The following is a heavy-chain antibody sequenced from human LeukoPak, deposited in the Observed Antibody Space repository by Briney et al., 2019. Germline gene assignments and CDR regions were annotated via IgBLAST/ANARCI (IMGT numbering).Heavy chain of an antibody. CDR1: GGSFSGYY. CDR2: INHSGST. J-gene: IGHJ4*02. D-gene: IGHD3-9*01. Sequence: PSETLSLTCAVYGGSFSGYYWSWIRQPPGKGLEWIGEINHSGSTNYNPSLKSRVTISVDTSKNQFSLKLSSVTAADTAVYYCARYYDILTGYSKSRFDYWGQGTLVTVSS. CDR3: ARYYDILTGYSKSRFDY. V-gene: IGHV4-34*09.